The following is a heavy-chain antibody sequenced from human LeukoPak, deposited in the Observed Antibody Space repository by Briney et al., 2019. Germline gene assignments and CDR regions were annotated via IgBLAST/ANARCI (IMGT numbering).Heavy chain of an antibody. CDR1: GGTFSSYA. V-gene: IGHV1-69*05. D-gene: IGHD4-23*01. CDR2: IIPIFGTA. Sequence: SVKVSCXASGGTFSSYAISWVRQAPGQGLEWMGGIIPIFGTANYAQKFQGRVTITTDESTSTAYMELSSLRSEDTAVYYCARDTGYGGNSWGQGTLVTVSS. CDR3: ARDTGYGGNS. J-gene: IGHJ4*02.